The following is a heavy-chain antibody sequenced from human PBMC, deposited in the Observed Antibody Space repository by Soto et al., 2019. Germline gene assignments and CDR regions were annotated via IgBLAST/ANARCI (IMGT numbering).Heavy chain of an antibody. V-gene: IGHV3-33*01. CDR1: GFTFTTFS. CDR2: IWYDGSKT. D-gene: IGHD3-3*01. CDR3: ARDWTATCLDY. J-gene: IGHJ4*02. Sequence: GGSLRLSCAAAGFTFTTFSMHWVRQAPGKGLEWVAVIWYDGSKTYYADSVKGRFTISRDNSKNTVYLQMNSLRAEDTALYYCARDWTATCLDYWGQGTPVTV.